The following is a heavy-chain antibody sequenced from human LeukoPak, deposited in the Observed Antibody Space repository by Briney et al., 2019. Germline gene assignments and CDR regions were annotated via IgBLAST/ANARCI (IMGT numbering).Heavy chain of an antibody. CDR2: IIPILGIA. CDR3: AAYYDILTGHPVFDY. D-gene: IGHD3-9*01. V-gene: IGHV1-69*04. J-gene: IGHJ4*02. Sequence: ASVKVSCKASGGTFSSYAISWVRQAPGQGLEWMGRIIPILGIANYAQKLQGRVTMTTDTSTSTAYMELRGLRSDDTAVYYCAAYYDILTGHPVFDYWGQGTLVTVSS. CDR1: GGTFSSYA.